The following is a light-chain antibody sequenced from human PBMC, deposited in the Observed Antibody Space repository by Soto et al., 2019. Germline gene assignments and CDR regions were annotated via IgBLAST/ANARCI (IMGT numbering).Light chain of an antibody. CDR1: SNDVGSYNL. V-gene: IGLV2-23*01. Sequence: QSVLTQPASVSVSPGQSITISCTGTSNDVGSYNLVSWYQQHPGKAPKLMIYEGSKRPSGVSNRFSGSKSGNTASLTISGLQAEDEADYFCCSYAGSSSFYVFGTGTKVTVL. CDR3: CSYAGSSSFYV. CDR2: EGS. J-gene: IGLJ1*01.